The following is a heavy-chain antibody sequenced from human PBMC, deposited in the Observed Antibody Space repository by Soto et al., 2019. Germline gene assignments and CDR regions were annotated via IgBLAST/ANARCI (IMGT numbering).Heavy chain of an antibody. J-gene: IGHJ4*02. CDR2: IYCSGST. CDR1: GGSISSHY. D-gene: IGHD3-22*01. Sequence: SLTCTVAGGSISSHYWSWIRQRPGKGLEWIGYIYCSGSTNYNPSRRRRVTRSVDTRKDYISLNLNSVTAADTAAYYWARGRDCFDSSGYGYWGQRILVTVSS. CDR3: ARGRDCFDSSGYGY. V-gene: IGHV4-59*11.